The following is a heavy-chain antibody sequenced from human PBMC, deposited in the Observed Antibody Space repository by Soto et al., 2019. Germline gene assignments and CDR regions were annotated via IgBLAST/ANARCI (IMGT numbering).Heavy chain of an antibody. CDR1: GGSISSGDYY. J-gene: IGHJ4*02. CDR3: AGYHYDSSGYRTNDY. CDR2: IYYSGST. Sequence: PSETLSLTCTVSGGSISSGDYYWSWIRQPPGKGLEWIGYIYYSGSTYYNPSLKSRVTISVDTSKNQFSLKLSSVTAADTAVYYCAGYHYDSSGYRTNDYWGQGTLVTV. V-gene: IGHV4-30-4*01. D-gene: IGHD3-22*01.